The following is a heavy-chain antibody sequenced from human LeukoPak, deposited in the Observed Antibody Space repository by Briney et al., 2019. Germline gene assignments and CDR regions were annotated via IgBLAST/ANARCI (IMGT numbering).Heavy chain of an antibody. V-gene: IGHV3-21*01. J-gene: IGHJ6*02. CDR2: ISSSSSYI. Sequence: EGSLRLSCAASGFTFSSYSVNWVRQAPGKGLEWVSSISSSSSYIYYADSVKGRFTISRDNAKNSLYLQMNSLRAEDTAVYYCAREGGSQTQVVAANYYYGMDVWGQGTTVTVSS. CDR1: GFTFSSYS. CDR3: AREGGSQTQVVAANYYYGMDV. D-gene: IGHD2-15*01.